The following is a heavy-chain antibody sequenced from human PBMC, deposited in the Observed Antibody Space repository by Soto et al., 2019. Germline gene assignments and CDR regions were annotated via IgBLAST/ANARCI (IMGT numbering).Heavy chain of an antibody. CDR3: VRDWQLSP. Sequence: QVQLVQSGDEVKKTGASVKVSCRASGYTLTNYGISWVRQAPGQGLFWMRWISDHNGNTLYAQNGQGRLTLTIDSSTNTDYMELMSLKMDDAAMYYCVRDWQLSPWGQGTLVTVSS. CDR2: ISDHNGNT. V-gene: IGHV1-18*01. D-gene: IGHD1-1*01. J-gene: IGHJ5*02. CDR1: GYTLTNYG.